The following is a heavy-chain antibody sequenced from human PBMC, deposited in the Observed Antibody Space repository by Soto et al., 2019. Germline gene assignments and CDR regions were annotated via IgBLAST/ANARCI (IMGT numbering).Heavy chain of an antibody. V-gene: IGHV1-18*01. J-gene: IGHJ4*02. Sequence: ASVNVSCKASGGTFSSYAISWVRQAPGQGLEWMGWISAYNGNTNYAQKLQGRVTMTTDTSTSTAYMELRSLRSDDTAVYYCARGSKLAPYDYWGQGTLVTVSS. CDR3: ARGSKLAPYDY. CDR1: GGTFSSYA. CDR2: ISAYNGNT. D-gene: IGHD1-1*01.